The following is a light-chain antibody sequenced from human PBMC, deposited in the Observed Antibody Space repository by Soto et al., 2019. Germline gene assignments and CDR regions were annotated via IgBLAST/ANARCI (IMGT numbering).Light chain of an antibody. J-gene: IGKJ1*01. CDR3: QQYGSSPRT. V-gene: IGKV3-20*01. CDR2: GAS. Sequence: EIVLTQSPGTLSLSPGERATLSCRASQSVSSNYIAWYQQKPGQAPRLLLLGASNRACGIPDRFSGSGSGTDFTLTISRLEPEDFAVYYCQQYGSSPRTFGQGTKVEIK. CDR1: QSVSSNY.